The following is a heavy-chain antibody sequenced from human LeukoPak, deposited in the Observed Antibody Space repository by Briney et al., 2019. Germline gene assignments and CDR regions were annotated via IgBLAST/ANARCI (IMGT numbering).Heavy chain of an antibody. CDR3: ASGAYRDYFDY. V-gene: IGHV3-48*03. J-gene: IGHJ4*02. CDR2: ISSRGSTI. CDR1: GFTFSSYE. D-gene: IGHD1-26*01. Sequence: QSGGSLRLSCAASGFTFSSYEVNWVRRAPGKGLEWISYISSRGSTIYYADSVKGRFTISRDNVKNSLYLRMNSLRAEDTAVYYCASGAYRDYFDYWGQGTLVTVSS.